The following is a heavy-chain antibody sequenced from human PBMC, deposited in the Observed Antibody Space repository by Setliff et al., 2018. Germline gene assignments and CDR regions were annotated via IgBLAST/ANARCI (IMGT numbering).Heavy chain of an antibody. D-gene: IGHD3-10*01. CDR1: GYTFTSYG. J-gene: IGHJ4*02. CDR2: ISGYSGNT. CDR3: ARDLMGDY. V-gene: IGHV1-18*01. Sequence: ASVKVSCKASGYTFTSYGITWVRQAPGQGLEWMGWISGYSGNTNYAQKFQGRVTITTDTSTNTAYMDLRSLRSDDTAVYYRARDLMGDYWGQGTLVTVSS.